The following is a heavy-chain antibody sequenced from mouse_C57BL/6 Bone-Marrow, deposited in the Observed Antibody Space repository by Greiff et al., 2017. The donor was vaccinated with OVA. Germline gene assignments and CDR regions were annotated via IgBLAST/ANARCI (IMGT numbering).Heavy chain of an antibody. Sequence: QVQLQQSGAELVRPGASVTLSCKASGYPFTDYEMHWVKQTPVHGLEWIGAIDPETGGTAYNQKFKGKAILTADKSSSTAYMELRSLTSEDSAVYYCTPYYWFAYWGQGTLVTVSA. CDR1: GYPFTDYE. D-gene: IGHD1-1*01. CDR2: IDPETGGT. J-gene: IGHJ3*01. V-gene: IGHV1-15*01. CDR3: TPYYWFAY.